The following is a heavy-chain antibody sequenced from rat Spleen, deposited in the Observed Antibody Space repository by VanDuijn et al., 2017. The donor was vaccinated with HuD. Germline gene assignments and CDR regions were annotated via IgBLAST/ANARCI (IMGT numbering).Heavy chain of an antibody. J-gene: IGHJ2*01. CDR1: GFSLTNYG. CDR2: IWSGGST. Sequence: QVQLKESGPGLVQPSQTLSLTCTVSGFSLTNYGVSWVRQPPGKGLEWIGAIWSGGSTDYNSALKSRLSISRDTSKSQVFLRMGSLQSDDTAIYYCTRSLYSSPLFDYWGQGVMVTVSS. D-gene: IGHD1-2*01. CDR3: TRSLYSSPLFDY. V-gene: IGHV2-4*01.